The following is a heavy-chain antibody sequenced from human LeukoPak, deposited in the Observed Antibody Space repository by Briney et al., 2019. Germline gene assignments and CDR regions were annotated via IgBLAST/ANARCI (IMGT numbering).Heavy chain of an antibody. CDR1: GYTFINYA. CDR2: ISAYNGNT. D-gene: IGHD3-3*01. J-gene: IGHJ4*02. Sequence: ASVTVSCKASGYTFINYAITWVRQAPGQGLEWMGWISAYNGNTNYAQKLQGRVTMTTDTSTSTAYMELRSLRSDDTAVYYCARDKETSYYDFWSGYYGFDYWGQGTLVTVSS. V-gene: IGHV1-18*01. CDR3: ARDKETSYYDFWSGYYGFDY.